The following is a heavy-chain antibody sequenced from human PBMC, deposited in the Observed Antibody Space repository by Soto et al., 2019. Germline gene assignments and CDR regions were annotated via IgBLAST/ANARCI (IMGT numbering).Heavy chain of an antibody. D-gene: IGHD4-4*01. Sequence: SQTLSLTCAISGDSVSSNSAAWNWIRQSPSRGLEWLGRTYYRSKWYNDCAVSVKSRITINPDTSKNQFSLQLNSVTPEDTAVYYCARDLSSGHSNYGKYYFDYWGQGTLVTVSS. V-gene: IGHV6-1*01. CDR1: GDSVSSNSAA. CDR3: ARDLSSGHSNYGKYYFDY. J-gene: IGHJ4*02. CDR2: TYYRSKWYN.